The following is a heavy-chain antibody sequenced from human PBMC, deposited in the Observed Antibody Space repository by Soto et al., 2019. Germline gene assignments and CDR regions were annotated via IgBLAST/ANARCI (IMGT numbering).Heavy chain of an antibody. CDR1: GFTVSSNY. J-gene: IGHJ3*02. CDR3: ARDRYSSGWLDAFDI. Sequence: EVRLVESGGGLVQPGGSLRLSCAASGFTVSSNYMSWVSQAPGKGLEWVSVIFTGGSTYYADSVKGRFTISRHSSKNTVYLQMNRLRAEDTAVYYCARDRYSSGWLDAFDIWGQGTMVTVSS. V-gene: IGHV3-53*04. CDR2: IFTGGST. D-gene: IGHD6-19*01.